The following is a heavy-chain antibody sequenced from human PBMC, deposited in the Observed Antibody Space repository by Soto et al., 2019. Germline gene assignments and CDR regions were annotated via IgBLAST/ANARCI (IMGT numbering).Heavy chain of an antibody. CDR1: GYSINSDYY. D-gene: IGHD2-15*01. CDR2: VYRTAIP. V-gene: IGHV4-38-2*01. J-gene: IGHJ5*02. Sequence: PXATLSLTFHVSGYSINSDYYWAWIRQPPGKGLEWIGSVYRTAIPLYNPSLKSRVSISVDMSKNQFSLNLTSVTAADTAVYYCPRRGRLRERYFDPWGQGTRVTVSS. CDR3: PRRGRLRERYFDP.